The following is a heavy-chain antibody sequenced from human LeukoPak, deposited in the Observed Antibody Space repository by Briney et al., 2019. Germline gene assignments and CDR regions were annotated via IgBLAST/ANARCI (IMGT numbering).Heavy chain of an antibody. Sequence: GGSLRLSCAASGFTFSSYGMHWVRQAPGKGLEWVAVISYDGSNKYYADSVKGRFTISRDNSKNTLYLQMNSLRAEDTAVYYCAKSPGYCSSTSCYVDYYYGMDVWGQGTLVTVSS. J-gene: IGHJ6*02. D-gene: IGHD2-2*01. CDR2: ISYDGSNK. V-gene: IGHV3-30*18. CDR1: GFTFSSYG. CDR3: AKSPGYCSSTSCYVDYYYGMDV.